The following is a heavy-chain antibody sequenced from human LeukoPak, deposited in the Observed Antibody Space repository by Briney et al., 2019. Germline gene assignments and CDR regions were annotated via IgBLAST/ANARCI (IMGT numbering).Heavy chain of an antibody. CDR2: IYYSGST. CDR1: GGSISSGDYY. V-gene: IGHV4-30-4*01. CDR3: ARAHSSSWYEWFDP. D-gene: IGHD6-13*01. Sequence: SETLSLTCTVSGGSISSGDYYWRWIRQPPGKGLERIGYIYYSGSTYYNPSLKSRVTISVDTSKNQFSLKLSSVTAADTAVYYCARAHSSSWYEWFDPWGQGTLVTVSS. J-gene: IGHJ5*02.